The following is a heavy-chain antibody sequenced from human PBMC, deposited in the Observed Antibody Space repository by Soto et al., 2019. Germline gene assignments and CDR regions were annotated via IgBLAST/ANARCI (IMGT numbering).Heavy chain of an antibody. CDR1: GFSFSSYD. J-gene: IGHJ4*02. CDR2: LRVTGGGP. D-gene: IGHD6-19*01. Sequence: GGSLRLSCAASGFSFSSYDMTWVRQAPGQGLEWVSSLRVTGGGPYYTSSVRSRLNMSRNNSKINVALEMSGLRADYKSVYYCASAEVDYWGPGTLVTVSS. V-gene: IGHV3-23*01. CDR3: ASAEVDY.